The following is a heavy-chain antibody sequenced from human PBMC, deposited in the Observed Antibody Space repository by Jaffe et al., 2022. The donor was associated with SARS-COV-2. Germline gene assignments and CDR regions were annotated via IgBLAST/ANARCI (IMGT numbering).Heavy chain of an antibody. Sequence: QLQLQESGPGLVKPSETLSLTCTVSGGSISSSSYYWGWIRQPPGKGLEWIGSIYYSGSTYYNPSLKSRVTISVDTSKNQFSLKLSSVTAADTAVYYCARQQPVVPAASLDYWGQGTLVTVSS. J-gene: IGHJ4*02. CDR2: IYYSGST. D-gene: IGHD2-2*01. CDR3: ARQQPVVPAASLDY. CDR1: GGSISSSSYY. V-gene: IGHV4-39*01.